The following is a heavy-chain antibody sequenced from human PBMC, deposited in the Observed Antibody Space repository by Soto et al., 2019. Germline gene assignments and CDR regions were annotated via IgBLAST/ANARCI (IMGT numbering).Heavy chain of an antibody. CDR1: GYTFTSYY. J-gene: IGHJ4*02. D-gene: IGHD3-10*01. Sequence: ASVKVSCKASGYTFTSYYMHWVRQAPGQGLEWMGIINPSGGSTSYAQKFQGRVTMTRDTSTSTVCMELSSLRSEDTAVYYCARVLSFGDLAGGWGQGTLVTISS. CDR3: ARVLSFGDLAGG. CDR2: INPSGGST. V-gene: IGHV1-46*03.